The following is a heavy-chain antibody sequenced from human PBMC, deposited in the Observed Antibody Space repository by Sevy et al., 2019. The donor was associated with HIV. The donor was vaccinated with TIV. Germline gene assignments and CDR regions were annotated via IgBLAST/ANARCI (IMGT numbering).Heavy chain of an antibody. D-gene: IGHD3-3*01. Sequence: GGSLRLPCAASGFTFSSYWMSWVRQAPGKGLEWVANIKQDGSEKYYVDSVKGRFTISRDNAKNSLYLQMNSLRAEDTAVYYCARDSLPVRYYDFWSGYYPNNWFDPWGQGTLVTVSS. CDR1: GFTFSSYW. V-gene: IGHV3-7*01. J-gene: IGHJ5*02. CDR3: ARDSLPVRYYDFWSGYYPNNWFDP. CDR2: IKQDGSEK.